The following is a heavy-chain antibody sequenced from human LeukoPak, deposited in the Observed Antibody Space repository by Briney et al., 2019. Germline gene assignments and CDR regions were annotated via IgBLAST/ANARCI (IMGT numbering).Heavy chain of an antibody. J-gene: IGHJ1*01. CDR3: ARHGFSPDYGDYEGAEYFQH. Sequence: SETLSLTCTVSGGSISSYYWSWIRQPPGKGLEWIGYIYYSGSTNYNPSLKSRVTISVDTSKNQFSLKLSSVTAADTAVYYCARHGFSPDYGDYEGAEYFQHWGQGTLVTVSS. CDR1: GGSISSYY. D-gene: IGHD4-17*01. CDR2: IYYSGST. V-gene: IGHV4-59*01.